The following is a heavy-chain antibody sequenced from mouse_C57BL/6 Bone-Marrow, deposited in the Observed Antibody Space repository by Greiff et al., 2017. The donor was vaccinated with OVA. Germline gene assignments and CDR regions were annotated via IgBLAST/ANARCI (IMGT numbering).Heavy chain of an antibody. D-gene: IGHD2-14*01. V-gene: IGHV1-82*01. J-gene: IGHJ3*01. CDR3: AAYFRKWFAY. CDR1: GYAFSSSW. Sequence: VQVVESGPELVKPGASVKISCKASGYAFSSSWMNWVKQRPGKGLEWIGRIYPGDGDTNYNGKFKGKATLTADKSSSTAYMQLSSLTSEDSAVYFCAAYFRKWFAYWGQGTLVTVSA. CDR2: IYPGDGDT.